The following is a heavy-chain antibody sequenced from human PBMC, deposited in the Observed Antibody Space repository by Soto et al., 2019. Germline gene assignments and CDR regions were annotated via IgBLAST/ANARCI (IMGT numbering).Heavy chain of an antibody. V-gene: IGHV1-69*12. CDR1: GGTFSSYA. Sequence: QVQLVQSGAEVKKPGSSVKVSCKASGGTFSSYAISWVRQAPGQGPEWMGGIIPIFGTANYAQKFQGRVTITAGESTSTAYMELSRLRSEDTAVYYCARGRLGYCSGGSCYSRLDYWGQGTLVTVSS. D-gene: IGHD2-15*01. CDR3: ARGRLGYCSGGSCYSRLDY. J-gene: IGHJ4*02. CDR2: IIPIFGTA.